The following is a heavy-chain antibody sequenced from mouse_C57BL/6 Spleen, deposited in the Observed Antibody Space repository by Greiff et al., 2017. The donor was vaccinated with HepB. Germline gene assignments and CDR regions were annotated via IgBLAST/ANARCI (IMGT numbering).Heavy chain of an antibody. D-gene: IGHD3-2*02. J-gene: IGHJ3*01. CDR2: IYPGDRDT. Sequence: QVQLKQSGPELVKPGASVKISCKASGYAFSSSWMNWVKQRPGKGLEWIGRIYPGDRDTNYNGKFKGKATLTADKSSSTAYMQLSSLTSEDSAVYFCARDSSGVGTPFAYWGQGTLVTVSA. CDR1: GYAFSSSW. CDR3: ARDSSGVGTPFAY. V-gene: IGHV1-82*01.